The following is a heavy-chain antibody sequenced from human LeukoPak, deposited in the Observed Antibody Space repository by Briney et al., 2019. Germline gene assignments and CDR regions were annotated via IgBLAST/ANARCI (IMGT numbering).Heavy chain of an antibody. CDR3: ARHRRRGYCSSTSCPRGDAFDI. CDR1: GGSFSGYY. CDR2: INHSGST. V-gene: IGHV4-34*01. Sequence: SETLSLTCAVYGGSFSGYYWSWIRQPPGKGLEWIGEINHSGSTNYNPSLKSRVTISVDTSKNQFSLKLSSVTAADTAVYYCARHRRRGYCSSTSCPRGDAFDIWGQGTMVTVSS. J-gene: IGHJ3*02. D-gene: IGHD2-2*01.